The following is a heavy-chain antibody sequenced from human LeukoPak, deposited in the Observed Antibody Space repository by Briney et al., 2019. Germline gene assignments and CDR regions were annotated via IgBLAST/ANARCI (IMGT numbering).Heavy chain of an antibody. V-gene: IGHV7-4-1*02. D-gene: IGHD4-17*01. Sequence: ASVKVSCKASGGTLSSYAISWVRQAPGQGLEWMGWINTNTGNPTYAQGFTGRFVFSLDTSVSTAYLQISSLKAEDTAVYYCALDYGPRPWDVWGQGTTVTVSS. CDR2: INTNTGNP. J-gene: IGHJ6*02. CDR1: GGTLSSYA. CDR3: ALDYGPRPWDV.